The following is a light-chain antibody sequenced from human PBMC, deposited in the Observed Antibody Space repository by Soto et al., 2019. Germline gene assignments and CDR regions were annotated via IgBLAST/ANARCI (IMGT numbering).Light chain of an antibody. CDR3: GAWDDRRTVYV. CDR1: SSNVGHNS. Sequence: QSVLTPPPSVSAAPGQEVTISCSGSSSNVGHNSVSWYQHLPGTAPKLLIYDNNMRPSGIPARFSRSKSGTSATLGITGLQTWDEADYYCGAWDDRRTVYVFGSGTKVTV. J-gene: IGLJ1*01. CDR2: DNN. V-gene: IGLV1-51*01.